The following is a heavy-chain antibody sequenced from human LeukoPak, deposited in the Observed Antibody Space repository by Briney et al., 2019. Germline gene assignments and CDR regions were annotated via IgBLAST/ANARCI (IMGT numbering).Heavy chain of an antibody. CDR3: ARSPSSSSWPYYYYYYGMDV. V-gene: IGHV3-33*01. J-gene: IGHJ6*02. CDR2: IWYDGSNK. CDR1: GFTFSSYC. Sequence: GSLRLSCAGSGFTFSSYCMLWVRQAPGKGLGWVAVIWYDGSNKYYADSVKGRFTISRDNSKNTLYLQMNSLRAEDTAVYYCARSPSSSSWPYYYYYYGMDVWGQGTTVTVSS. D-gene: IGHD6-13*01.